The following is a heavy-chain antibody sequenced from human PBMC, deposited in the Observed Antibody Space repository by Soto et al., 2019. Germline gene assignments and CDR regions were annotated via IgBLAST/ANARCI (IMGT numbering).Heavy chain of an antibody. D-gene: IGHD3-16*02. CDR2: IRGSGGST. CDR1: GLTFSSLA. V-gene: IGHV3-23*01. Sequence: EVQLLAAGGGLVQPGGSLGRSCAASGLTFSSLAISWVRQAPGTGLWWVSAIRGSGGSTYYADSVTGRFTISRDNSKNTLYLQRNRRRAEATAVYYCAKDIVERLGTWAFDIWGQGTMVTVSS. CDR3: AKDIVERLGTWAFDI. J-gene: IGHJ3*02.